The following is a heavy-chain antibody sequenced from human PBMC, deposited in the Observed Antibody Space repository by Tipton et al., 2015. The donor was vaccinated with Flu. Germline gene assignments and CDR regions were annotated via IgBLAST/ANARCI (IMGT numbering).Heavy chain of an antibody. V-gene: IGHV4-38-2*01. CDR2: IYHSGTT. D-gene: IGHD3-10*02. J-gene: IGHJ4*02. CDR3: ARHTGDSVRGVIDY. Sequence: LRLSCSVSGYSIRSAYYWGWVRRPPGKGLEWIGTIYHSGTTYYNPSLKSRLTISVDTSKNQFSLRLSSVTAADTAVYYCARHTGDSVRGVIDYWGQRTLVTGSS. CDR1: GYSIRSAYY.